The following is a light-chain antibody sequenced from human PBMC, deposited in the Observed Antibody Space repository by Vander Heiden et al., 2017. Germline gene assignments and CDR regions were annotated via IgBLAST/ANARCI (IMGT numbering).Light chain of an antibody. V-gene: IGKV1-8*01. Sequence: AIRITQSPSSPSASTGDRVTITCRASQGISSYLAWYQQKPGKAPKLLIYAASTLQSGVPSRFSGSGSGTDFTLTISCLQSEDFATYYCQQYYSYPLLTFGGGTKVEIK. CDR2: AAS. CDR1: QGISSY. J-gene: IGKJ4*01. CDR3: QQYYSYPLLT.